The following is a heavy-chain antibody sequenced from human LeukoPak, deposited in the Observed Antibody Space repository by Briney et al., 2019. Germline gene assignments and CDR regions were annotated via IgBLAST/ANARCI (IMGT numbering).Heavy chain of an antibody. J-gene: IGHJ3*02. D-gene: IGHD1-14*01. Sequence: GGSLSLSCIASGFTFSNYWMSWVRQAPGKRLEWVANIRQDGGEKYFVDSVKGRFTISRDNAKNSVYLQMNSLRAEDTAVYYCARDRNENRARGHAFEIWGQGTVVTVSS. CDR3: ARDRNENRARGHAFEI. CDR2: IRQDGGEK. CDR1: GFTFSNYW. V-gene: IGHV3-7*04.